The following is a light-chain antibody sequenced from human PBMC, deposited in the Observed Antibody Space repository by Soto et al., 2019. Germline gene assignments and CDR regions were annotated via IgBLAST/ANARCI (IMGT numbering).Light chain of an antibody. J-gene: IGKJ2*01. V-gene: IGKV3D-20*01. Sequence: EIVLTQSPATLSLSPGERATLSCGASQSVSSSYLACYQQKPGLAPRLLIYDASSRATGIPDRFSSSGCGSDFTLTISRLEPEDFAVYYGQQDGSCPPTFGQGTKLEIK. CDR2: DAS. CDR3: QQDGSCPPT. CDR1: QSVSSSY.